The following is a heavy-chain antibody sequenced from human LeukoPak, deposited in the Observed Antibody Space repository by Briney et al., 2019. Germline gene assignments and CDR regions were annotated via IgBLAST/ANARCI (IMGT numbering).Heavy chain of an antibody. CDR1: GPTLTIAY. Sequence: GGSLRLSCAASGPTLTIAYMSWARQAPGEGLEWVGRFKSKPDGRTTEYAAPVKGRFTIKRDDSRNTLYLQMNSLRAEDTAFYYCARLPEMATYLDYWAQGTLVSVSS. V-gene: IGHV3-15*01. J-gene: IGHJ4*02. CDR3: ARLPEMATYLDY. D-gene: IGHD5-24*01. CDR2: FKSKPDGRTT.